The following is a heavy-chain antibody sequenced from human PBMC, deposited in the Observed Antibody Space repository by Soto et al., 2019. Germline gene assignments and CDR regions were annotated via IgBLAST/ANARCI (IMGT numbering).Heavy chain of an antibody. J-gene: IGHJ3*02. CDR3: ASYDFWSGPGAFDI. V-gene: IGHV1-2*02. D-gene: IGHD3-3*01. CDR2: INPNSGGT. Sequence: SVKVSCKASGYTFTGYYMHWVRQAPGQGLEWMGWINPNSGGTNYAQKFQGRVTMTRDTSISTAYMELSRLRSDDTAVYYCASYDFWSGPGAFDIWGQGTMVTVSS. CDR1: GYTFTGYY.